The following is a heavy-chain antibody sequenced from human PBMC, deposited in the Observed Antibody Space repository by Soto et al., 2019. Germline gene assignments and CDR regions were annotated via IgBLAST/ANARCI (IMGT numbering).Heavy chain of an antibody. J-gene: IGHJ5*02. CDR1: GCSMSGYY. D-gene: IGHD6-6*01. CDR2: VYYTGST. Sequence: QVQLQESGPGLVKPSETLSLTCRVSGCSMSGYYWSWVRLAPGKGLEWIGYVYYTGSTNSNPSLPSRVSISVDTSNKHFSLSLSLVTAADTDVYFCARSIAVPSGHIDHWGQGIRVTISS. CDR3: ARSIAVPSGHIDH. V-gene: IGHV4-59*01.